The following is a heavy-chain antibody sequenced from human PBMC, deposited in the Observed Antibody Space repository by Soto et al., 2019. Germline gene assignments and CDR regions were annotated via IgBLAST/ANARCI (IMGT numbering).Heavy chain of an antibody. D-gene: IGHD5-12*01. Sequence: EVQLVESGGGLVQPGRSLRLSCAASGFTFDDYAMHWVRQAPGKGLEWVSGISWNSGSIGYADSVKGRFTISRDNAKKSLYLQMNSLGAEDTALYYCSKDYGRVGATPDPHAFDIWGQGTMVTVSS. CDR3: SKDYGRVGATPDPHAFDI. V-gene: IGHV3-9*01. CDR2: ISWNSGSI. CDR1: GFTFDDYA. J-gene: IGHJ3*02.